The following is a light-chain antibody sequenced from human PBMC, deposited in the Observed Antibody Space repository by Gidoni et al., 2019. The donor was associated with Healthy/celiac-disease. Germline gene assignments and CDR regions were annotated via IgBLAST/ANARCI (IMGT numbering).Light chain of an antibody. CDR3: QQSYSTPS. Sequence: DIQITHSPSSLSASVGDRVTITCRESQSISSYLNWYQQKPGKAPKLLIYAASSLQSGVPSRFSGSGSGTDFTLTISSLQPEDFATYYCQQSYSTPSCGQGNKLEIK. CDR1: QSISSY. CDR2: AAS. V-gene: IGKV1-39*01. J-gene: IGKJ2*03.